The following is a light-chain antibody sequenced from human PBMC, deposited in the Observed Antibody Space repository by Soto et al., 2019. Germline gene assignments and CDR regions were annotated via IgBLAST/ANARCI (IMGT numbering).Light chain of an antibody. CDR3: YKYWSLVLI. Sequence: EIVMTQSPATLSVSPGETATLSCRASQSVISYYLAWYQQKPDQAPRLVIYGASGRAAGIPDRFNGSGSGTDFTLISRRPRPKLFASEYRYKYWSLVLIFGQG. CDR1: QSVISYY. V-gene: IGKV3-20*01. J-gene: IGKJ2*01. CDR2: GAS.